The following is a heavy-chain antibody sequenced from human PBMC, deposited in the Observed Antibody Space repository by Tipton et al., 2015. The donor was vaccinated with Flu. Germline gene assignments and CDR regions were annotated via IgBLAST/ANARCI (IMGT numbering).Heavy chain of an antibody. V-gene: IGHV3-7*01. CDR1: GFTFSRHW. CDR3: AKECGGYPPSCSYAMGV. D-gene: IGHD3-16*02. Sequence: SLRLSCEASGFTFSRHWMSWVRQAPGQGLEWVANIKQDGSAKYYVDSVKGRFTISIDNAENSLYLQMNSLRAEDTAVYYCAKECGGYPPSCSYAMGVWGQGTTVTVSS. CDR2: IKQDGSAK. J-gene: IGHJ6*02.